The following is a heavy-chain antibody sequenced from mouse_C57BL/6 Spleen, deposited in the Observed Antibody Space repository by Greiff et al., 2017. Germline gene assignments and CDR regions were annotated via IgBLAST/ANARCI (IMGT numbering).Heavy chain of an antibody. D-gene: IGHD1-1*01. CDR1: GYTFTSYW. Sequence: QVQLQQPGAELVKPGASVKLSCKASGYTFTSYWMHWVKQRPGQGLEWIGMIHPNSGSTNYNEKFKSKATLTVDKSSSTAYMQLSSLTSEDSAVYYCARGDYGSSYTFDDWGQGTTLTVSS. CDR2: IHPNSGST. V-gene: IGHV1-64*01. J-gene: IGHJ2*01. CDR3: ARGDYGSSYTFDD.